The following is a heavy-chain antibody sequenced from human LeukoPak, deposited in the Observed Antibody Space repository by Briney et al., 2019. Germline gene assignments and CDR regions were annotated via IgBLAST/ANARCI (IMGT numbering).Heavy chain of an antibody. CDR1: GGSFSGHY. CDR2: INHSGST. J-gene: IGHJ4*02. V-gene: IGHV4-34*01. CDR3: ASILEYYFDY. Sequence: SETLSLTCAVYGGSFSGHYWSWIRQPPGKGLEWIGEINHSGSTNYNPSLKGRVTISVDTSKNQFSLKLSSVTAADTAVYYCASILEYYFDYWGQGTLVTVSS. D-gene: IGHD2-21*01.